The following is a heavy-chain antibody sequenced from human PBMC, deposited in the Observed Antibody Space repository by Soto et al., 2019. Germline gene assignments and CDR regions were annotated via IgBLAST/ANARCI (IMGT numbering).Heavy chain of an antibody. Sequence: PSETLSLTCTVSGGSISSYYWSWIRQPPGKGLEWIGYIYYSGSTNYNPSLKSRVTISVDTSKNQFSLKLSSVTAADTAVYYCARDLAEAARPVWGQGTTVTVSS. CDR2: IYYSGST. CDR3: ARDLAEAARPV. CDR1: GGSISSYY. D-gene: IGHD6-6*01. J-gene: IGHJ6*02. V-gene: IGHV4-59*01.